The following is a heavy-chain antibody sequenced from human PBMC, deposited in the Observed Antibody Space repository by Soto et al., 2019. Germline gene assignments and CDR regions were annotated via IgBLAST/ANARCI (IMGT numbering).Heavy chain of an antibody. CDR1: GFSLITSGVG. J-gene: IGHJ4*02. V-gene: IGHV2-5*02. CDR2: IYWDDDT. Sequence: QITLKEAGPTLVKPTQTLTLTCSFSGFSLITSGVGVGWVRQPPGKALEWLALIYWDDDTGYSTSLRNRLTITKDTSRNQVVLTLTNMDPADTATYVCAHTMAPRIFDSWGQGTLVTVSS. CDR3: AHTMAPRIFDS.